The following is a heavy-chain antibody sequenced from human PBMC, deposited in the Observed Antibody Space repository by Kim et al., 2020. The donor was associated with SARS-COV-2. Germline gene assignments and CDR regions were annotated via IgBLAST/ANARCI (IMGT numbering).Heavy chain of an antibody. V-gene: IGHV6-1*01. J-gene: IGHJ4*02. CDR1: GDSVSSNSAA. CDR2: TYYRSKWYN. CDR3: ARGVADYYGSGSYYNFDY. D-gene: IGHD3-10*01. Sequence: SQTLSLTCAISGDSVSSNSAAWNWIRQSPSRGLEWLGRTYYRSKWYNDYAVSVKSRITINPDTSKNQFSLQLNSVTPEDTAVYYCARGVADYYGSGSYYNFDYWGQGTLVTVSS.